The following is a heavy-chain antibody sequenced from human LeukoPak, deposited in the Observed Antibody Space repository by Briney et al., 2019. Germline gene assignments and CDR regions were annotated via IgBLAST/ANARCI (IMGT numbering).Heavy chain of an antibody. D-gene: IGHD2-15*01. CDR2: ICYTSETK. J-gene: IGHJ3*01. Sequence: GGGLRLSCVASVFPLDEYPMHWIRQAPGKGGYWVSGICYTSETKGYVDSVKGRFTISRDNSKNSLYLQMNSLRAEDTALYYCAKDRGGSSQLGDAFDVWGHGTMVTVSS. V-gene: IGHV3-9*01. CDR3: AKDRGGSSQLGDAFDV. CDR1: VFPLDEYP.